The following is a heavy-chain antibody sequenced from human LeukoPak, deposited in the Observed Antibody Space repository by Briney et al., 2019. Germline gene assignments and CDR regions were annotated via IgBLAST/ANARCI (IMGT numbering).Heavy chain of an antibody. CDR1: GGSISSGSYY. CDR3: ARDRSGYYPIFDY. V-gene: IGHV4-61*02. CDR2: IYTSGGT. D-gene: IGHD3-22*01. J-gene: IGHJ4*02. Sequence: SETLSLTCTVSGGSISSGSYYWSWIRQPAGKGLEWIGRIYTSGGTNYNPSLKSRVTISVDTSKNQFSLKLTSVTAADTAVYYCARDRSGYYPIFDYWGQGTLVTVSS.